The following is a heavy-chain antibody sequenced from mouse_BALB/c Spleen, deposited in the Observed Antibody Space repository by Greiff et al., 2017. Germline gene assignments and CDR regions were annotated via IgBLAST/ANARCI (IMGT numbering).Heavy chain of an antibody. J-gene: IGHJ4*01. Sequence: EVKLQESGPGLVKPSQSLSLTCSVTGYSITSGYYWNWIRQFPGNKLEWMGYISYSGSTSYNPSLKSRISITRDTSKNQFFLQLNSVTTEDTATYYCARSDYRGMDYWGQGTSVTVSS. CDR1: GYSITSGYY. V-gene: IGHV3-2*02. CDR2: ISYSGST. CDR3: ARSDYRGMDY. D-gene: IGHD2-14*01.